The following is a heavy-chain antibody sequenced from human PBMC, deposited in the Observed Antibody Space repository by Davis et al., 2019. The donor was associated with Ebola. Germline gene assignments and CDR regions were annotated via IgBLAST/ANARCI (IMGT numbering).Heavy chain of an antibody. D-gene: IGHD7-27*01. CDR1: GGSVGSYY. Sequence: MPSETLSLTCSVSGGSVGSYYWGWIRQPPGKGLEYIGFISYSGYTYYNPSLKSRVTISVDTSKNQFSLKLTSVTAADTAVYYCARRLGTGRPYFDYWGQGTLVTVSS. V-gene: IGHV4-39*01. CDR3: ARRLGTGRPYFDY. CDR2: ISYSGYT. J-gene: IGHJ4*02.